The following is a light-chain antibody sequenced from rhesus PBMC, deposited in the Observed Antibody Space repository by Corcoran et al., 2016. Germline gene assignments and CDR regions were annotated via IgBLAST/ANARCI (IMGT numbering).Light chain of an antibody. V-gene: IGKV1-28*02. J-gene: IGKJ2*01. Sequence: DIQMTQSPSSLSASVGDTVTITCRTSQAISSYLNWFQQKPGKAPKLLISAASSLESGVPSRFSGRGSGTEFILTISSLQPEDFSTYYCLQHNSYPYSLGQGTRVEI. CDR1: QAISSY. CDR2: AAS. CDR3: LQHNSYPYS.